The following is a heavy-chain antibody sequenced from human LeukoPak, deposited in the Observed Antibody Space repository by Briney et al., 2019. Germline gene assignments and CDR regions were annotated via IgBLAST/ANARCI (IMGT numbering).Heavy chain of an antibody. V-gene: IGHV3-30*02. CDR3: AKEGGVYSTPYYMDV. J-gene: IGHJ6*03. D-gene: IGHD1-26*01. CDR2: IRYDERNK. CDR1: GFTFSGYG. Sequence: GGSLRLSCAASGFTFSGYGMHWVRQAPGKGLEWVTFIRYDERNKYYADSVKGRFTISRDNSKNSLYLQMNSLRAEDTAVYYCAKEGGVYSTPYYMDVWGKGTTVTVSS.